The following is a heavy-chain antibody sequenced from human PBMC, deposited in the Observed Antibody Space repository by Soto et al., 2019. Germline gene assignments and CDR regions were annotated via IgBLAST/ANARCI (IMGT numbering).Heavy chain of an antibody. CDR3: ARVIIGEVIAYFDY. D-gene: IGHD3-16*02. CDR2: IYYSGST. J-gene: IGHJ4*02. V-gene: IGHV4-31*03. CDR1: GGSISSGGYY. Sequence: SETLSLTCTVSGGSISSGGYYWSWIRQHPGKGLEWIGYIYYSGSTYYNPSLKSRVTISVDTSKNQFSLKLSSVTAADTAVYYCARVIIGEVIAYFDYWGQGTLVTVSS.